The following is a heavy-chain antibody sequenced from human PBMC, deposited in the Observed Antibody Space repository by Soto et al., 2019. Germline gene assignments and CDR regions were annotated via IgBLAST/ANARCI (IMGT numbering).Heavy chain of an antibody. V-gene: IGHV3-23*01. CDR1: GFTFSSYA. D-gene: IGHD3-16*01. CDR2: IGVSGDTT. Sequence: EVQLLESGGGLVQPGGSLRLSCAASGFTFSSYAMSWVRQAPGKGLEWVSAIGVSGDTTYYADSVKGRFTISRDNSKNTLYLQMGSLRAEETAVNYCEKVRRLGELRSLYWGQGTLVTVSS. CDR3: EKVRRLGELRSLY. J-gene: IGHJ4*02.